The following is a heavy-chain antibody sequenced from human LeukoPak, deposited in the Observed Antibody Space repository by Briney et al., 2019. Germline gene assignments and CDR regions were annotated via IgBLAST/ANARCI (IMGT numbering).Heavy chain of an antibody. D-gene: IGHD1-26*01. Sequence: ASVKVSCKASGYTFTSYAMHWVRQAPGQRLEWMGWINAGNGNTKYSQKFQGRVTITRDTSASTAYMELSSLRSEDTAVYYCARVSPWSIVGPEDYWGQGTLVTVSS. J-gene: IGHJ4*02. CDR2: INAGNGNT. V-gene: IGHV1-3*01. CDR1: GYTFTSYA. CDR3: ARVSPWSIVGPEDY.